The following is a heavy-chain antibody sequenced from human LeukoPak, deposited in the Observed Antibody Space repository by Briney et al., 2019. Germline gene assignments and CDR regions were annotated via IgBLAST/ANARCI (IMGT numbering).Heavy chain of an antibody. CDR1: GFTFSSYE. J-gene: IGHJ4*02. CDR2: ISSSGSTI. V-gene: IGHV3-48*03. Sequence: GGSLRLSCAASGFTFSSYEMNWVRQAPGKGLEGVSYISSSGSTIYYADSVKGRFTISRDNAKNSLYLQMNSLRAEDTAVYYCARDEMGPTPLFDYWGQGTLVTVSS. CDR3: ARDEMGPTPLFDY. D-gene: IGHD2-8*01.